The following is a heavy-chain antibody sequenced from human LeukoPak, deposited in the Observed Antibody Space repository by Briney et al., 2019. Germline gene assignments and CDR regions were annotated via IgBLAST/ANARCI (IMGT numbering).Heavy chain of an antibody. Sequence: SETLSLTCAVYGGSFSGYYWSWLRQPPGKGLEWIGEINHSGSTNYNPSLKSRVTISVDTSKNQFSLKLSSVTAADTAVYYCARAEIKLYNQRRYYFDYWGQGTLVTVSS. CDR3: ARAEIKLYNQRRYYFDY. CDR1: GGSFSGYY. CDR2: INHSGST. D-gene: IGHD3-16*02. J-gene: IGHJ4*02. V-gene: IGHV4-34*01.